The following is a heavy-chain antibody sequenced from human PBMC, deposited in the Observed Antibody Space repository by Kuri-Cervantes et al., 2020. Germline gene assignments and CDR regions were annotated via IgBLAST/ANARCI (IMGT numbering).Heavy chain of an antibody. CDR2: ISAYNGIT. CDR3: ARGAAAVSGYYYGMDV. J-gene: IGHJ6*02. V-gene: IGHV1-18*01. D-gene: IGHD6-13*01. CDR1: GYTFTSYG. Sequence: SVTVSRQAAGYTFTSYGISWLRQAPGQGLEWMGWISAYNGITNYAQKLQGRVTMTTVTSTRPAYMELRSLRPDDTAVYYCARGAAAVSGYYYGMDVWGQGTTVTVSS.